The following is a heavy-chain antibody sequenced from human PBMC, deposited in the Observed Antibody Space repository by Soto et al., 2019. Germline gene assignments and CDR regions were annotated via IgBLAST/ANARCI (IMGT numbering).Heavy chain of an antibody. CDR2: ISAYNGNT. V-gene: IGHV1-18*01. CDR3: ARVWWSGWYLSVDY. Sequence: ASVKVSCKASGYTFTSYGISWVRQAPGQGLEWMGWISAYNGNTNYAQKLQGRVNMTTDTSTSTAYMELRSLRSDDTAVYYCARVWWSGWYLSVDYWGQGTLVTVSS. D-gene: IGHD6-19*01. CDR1: GYTFTSYG. J-gene: IGHJ4*02.